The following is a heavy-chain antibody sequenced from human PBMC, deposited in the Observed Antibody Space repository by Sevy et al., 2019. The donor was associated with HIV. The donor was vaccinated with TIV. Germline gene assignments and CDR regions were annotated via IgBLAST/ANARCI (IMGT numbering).Heavy chain of an antibody. CDR2: IYYNGHI. CDR1: GGSITSLY. D-gene: IGHD1-26*01. CDR3: AGENAWGRGYS. J-gene: IGHJ4*02. Sequence: SETLSLTCTVSGGSITSLYWNWIRQPPGKGLEWIANIYYNGHINYNPYLTSRVTLSLDTSKNQYSLRLSSVTAADTAMYYCAGENAWGRGYSWGQGTLVTVSS. V-gene: IGHV4-59*08.